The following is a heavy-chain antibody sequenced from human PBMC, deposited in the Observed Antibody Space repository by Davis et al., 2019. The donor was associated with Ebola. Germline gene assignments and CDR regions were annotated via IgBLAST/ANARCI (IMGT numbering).Heavy chain of an antibody. CDR3: ARAGGYCISTSCFYYYYYGMDV. V-gene: IGHV3-21*04. Sequence: GGSLRLSCAASGFTFSTYSMSWVRQAPGKGLEWVSSISSDSDYIYYADSAKGRFTISRDNAKNSLYLQMNSLRAEDTAVYYCARAGGYCISTSCFYYYYYGMDVWGQGTTVTVSS. J-gene: IGHJ6*02. D-gene: IGHD2-2*01. CDR1: GFTFSTYS. CDR2: ISSDSDYI.